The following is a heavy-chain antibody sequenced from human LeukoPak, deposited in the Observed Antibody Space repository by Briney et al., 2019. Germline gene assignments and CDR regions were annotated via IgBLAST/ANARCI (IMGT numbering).Heavy chain of an antibody. CDR2: IYYSGST. Sequence: PSETLSLTCTVSGGSISSSSYYWGWIRQPPGKGLEWIGSIYYSGSTYYNPSLKSRVTISVDTSKNQFSLKLSSVTAADTAVYYCARGCSSTSCYSGIDYWGQGTPVTVSS. CDR3: ARGCSSTSCYSGIDY. J-gene: IGHJ4*02. V-gene: IGHV4-39*01. D-gene: IGHD2-2*01. CDR1: GGSISSSSYY.